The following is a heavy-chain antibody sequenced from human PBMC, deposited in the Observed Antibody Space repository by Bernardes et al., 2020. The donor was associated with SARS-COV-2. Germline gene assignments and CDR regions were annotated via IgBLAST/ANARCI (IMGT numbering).Heavy chain of an antibody. V-gene: IGHV4-59*01. CDR2: IYYSGST. J-gene: IGHJ4*02. CDR3: ATSQSYAPYYFDY. CDR1: GGSMSSYY. Sequence: LSLTCSVSGGSMSSYYWSWIRQPPGKELEWIAYIYYSGSTYYNPSLKSRVTISVDTSKNQFSLKLSSVTAADTAVYYCATSQSYAPYYFDYWGQGTLVTVSS. D-gene: IGHD2-8*01.